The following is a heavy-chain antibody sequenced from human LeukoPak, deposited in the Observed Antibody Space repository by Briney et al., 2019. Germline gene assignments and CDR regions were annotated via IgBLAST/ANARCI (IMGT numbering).Heavy chain of an antibody. CDR1: GFTFSSYA. D-gene: IGHD3-10*01. V-gene: IGHV3-23*01. Sequence: PGGSLRLSCAASGFTFSSYAMSWVRQAPGKGLEWVSAISGSGGSTYYAGSVKGRFTISRDNSKNTLYLQMNSLRAEDTAVYYCAKPITMVRGVMIEVINWGQGTLVTVSS. J-gene: IGHJ4*02. CDR3: AKPITMVRGVMIEVIN. CDR2: ISGSGGST.